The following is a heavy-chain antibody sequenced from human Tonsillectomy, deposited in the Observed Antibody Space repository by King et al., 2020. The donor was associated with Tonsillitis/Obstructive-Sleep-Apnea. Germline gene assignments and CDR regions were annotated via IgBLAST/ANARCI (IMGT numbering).Heavy chain of an antibody. CDR2: IIPMLGIP. CDR3: ARTYFSGGSCFWGWFDP. Sequence: VQLVQSGAELRKPGSSVKVSCKASGGTFSSYAISWVRQAPGQGLEWMGGIIPMLGIPNYAQKFQGRVTITADKSTSTAYMELSSLRSEDTAFYYCARTYFSGGSCFWGWFDPWGQGTLVTVSS. CDR1: GGTFSSYA. D-gene: IGHD2-15*01. V-gene: IGHV1-69*10. J-gene: IGHJ5*02.